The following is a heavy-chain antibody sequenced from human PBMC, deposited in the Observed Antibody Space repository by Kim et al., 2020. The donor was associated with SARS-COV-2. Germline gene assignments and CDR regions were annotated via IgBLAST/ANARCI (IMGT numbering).Heavy chain of an antibody. V-gene: IGHV1-69*04. J-gene: IGHJ4*02. Sequence: SVKVSCKASGGTFSSYAISWVRQAPGQGLEWMGRIIPILGIANYAQKFQGRVTITADKSTSTAYMELSSLRSEDTAVYYCANSGYDWQSGYYFDYWGQGTLVTVSS. CDR3: ANSGYDWQSGYYFDY. D-gene: IGHD5-12*01. CDR1: GGTFSSYA. CDR2: IIPILGIA.